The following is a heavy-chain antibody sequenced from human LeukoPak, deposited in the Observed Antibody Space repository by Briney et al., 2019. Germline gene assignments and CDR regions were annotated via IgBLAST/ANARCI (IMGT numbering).Heavy chain of an antibody. CDR2: INPSGGST. D-gene: IGHD3-22*01. Sequence: ASVKVSCKASGYTFTSYYMHWVRQAPGQGLEWMGIINPSGGSTSYAQKFQGRVTMTRDTSKGTVYMELSSLRSEDTAVYYCVMYYYDSSGPGDWGQGTLVTVSS. CDR3: VMYYYDSSGPGD. J-gene: IGHJ4*02. V-gene: IGHV1-46*01. CDR1: GYTFTSYY.